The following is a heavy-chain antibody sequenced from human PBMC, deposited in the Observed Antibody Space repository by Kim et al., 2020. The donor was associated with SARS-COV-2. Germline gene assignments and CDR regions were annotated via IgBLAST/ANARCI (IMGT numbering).Heavy chain of an antibody. CDR2: INHSGRT. J-gene: IGHJ4*02. CDR3: ARRLSNTSGWGSHYCDL. Sequence: SETLSLTCAVYGGSFSGYYWSWIRRPPGKGLEWIGEINHSGRTNYSPSPKSRVTISVDTSKNQFSLKLTSVTAVDTAVYYCARRLSNTSGWGSHYCDLWGQGTLVTVSS. D-gene: IGHD3-10*01. CDR1: GGSFSGYY. V-gene: IGHV4-34*01.